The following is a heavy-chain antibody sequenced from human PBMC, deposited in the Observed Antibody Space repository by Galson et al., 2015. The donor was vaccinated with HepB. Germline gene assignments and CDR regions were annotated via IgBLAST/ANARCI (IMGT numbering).Heavy chain of an antibody. CDR2: ISWDGGST. Sequence: SLRLSCAASGFTFDDYAMHWVRQAPGKGLEWVSLISWDGGSTYYADSVKGRFTISRDNSKNSLYLQMNSLRAEDTALYYCAKGGGVRDYSSSWHDAFDIWGQGTMVTVSS. J-gene: IGHJ3*02. D-gene: IGHD6-13*01. CDR3: AKGGGVRDYSSSWHDAFDI. CDR1: GFTFDDYA. V-gene: IGHV3-43D*03.